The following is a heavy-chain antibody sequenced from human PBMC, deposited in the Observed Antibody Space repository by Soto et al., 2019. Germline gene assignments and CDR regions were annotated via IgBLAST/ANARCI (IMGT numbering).Heavy chain of an antibody. V-gene: IGHV4-61*08. CDR2: IYYSGST. D-gene: IGHD2-2*01. Sequence: SETLSLTCTVSGDSVTSGEYYLSWIRQPPGKGLEWIGYIYYSGSTNYNPSLKSRVTISVDTSKNQFSLKLSSVTAADTAVYYCARGGYCSSTSCYAVGWFDPWGQGTLVTVSS. CDR1: GDSVTSGEYY. J-gene: IGHJ5*02. CDR3: ARGGYCSSTSCYAVGWFDP.